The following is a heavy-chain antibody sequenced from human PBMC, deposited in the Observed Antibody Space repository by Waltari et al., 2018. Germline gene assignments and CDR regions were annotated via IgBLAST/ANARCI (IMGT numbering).Heavy chain of an antibody. CDR2: IWYDGTNT. CDR3: ARGVVVAPPDY. V-gene: IGHV3-33*08. CDR1: GFTLSRYG. J-gene: IGHJ4*02. Sequence: QLQLVESVGGLVQTGRSRRLPWAAAGFTLSRYGIPWVRQAPGKGLEWVAVIWYDGTNTYYGDSVKGRFTISRDNSKNTVFLQMNSLRVEDTAVYYCARGVVVAPPDYWGQGTLVTVSS. D-gene: IGHD2-15*01.